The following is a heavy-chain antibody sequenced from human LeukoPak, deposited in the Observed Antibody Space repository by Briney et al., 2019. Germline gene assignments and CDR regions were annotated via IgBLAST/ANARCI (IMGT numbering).Heavy chain of an antibody. CDR3: ALSRHGELRLGELSLNY. D-gene: IGHD3-16*02. V-gene: IGHV3-53*01. Sequence: PGGSLRLSCAASGFTVSSNYMSWVRQAPGKGLEWVSVIYSGGSTYYADSVKGRFTISRDNSKNTLYLQMNSLRAEDTAVYYCALSRHGELRLGELSLNYWGQGTLVTGSS. J-gene: IGHJ4*02. CDR2: IYSGGST. CDR1: GFTVSSNY.